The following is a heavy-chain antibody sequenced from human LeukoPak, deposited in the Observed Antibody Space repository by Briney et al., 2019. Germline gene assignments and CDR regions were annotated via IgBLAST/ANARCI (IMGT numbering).Heavy chain of an antibody. CDR1: GGSMNGGLYY. D-gene: IGHD4-17*01. Sequence: SETLSLTCSVSGGSMNGGLYYWAWIRQSPGKGLEWIGSAFNSGGTSYNPSLKSRVTISVDTSKNQFSLKLTSVTAADTAVYYCARNATTVNHVYKYFDYWGQGALVTVSS. J-gene: IGHJ4*02. V-gene: IGHV4-39*01. CDR3: ARNATTVNHVYKYFDY. CDR2: AFNSGGT.